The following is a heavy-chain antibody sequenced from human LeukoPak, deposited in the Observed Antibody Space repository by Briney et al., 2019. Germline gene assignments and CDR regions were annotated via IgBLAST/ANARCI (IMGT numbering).Heavy chain of an antibody. J-gene: IGHJ4*02. CDR3: TTLRGYCSSTSCYQYLGY. CDR2: IKSKTDGGTT. CDR1: GFTFSNAW. D-gene: IGHD2-2*01. V-gene: IGHV3-15*01. Sequence: GGSLRLSCAASGFTFSNAWMSWVRQAPGKGLEWVGRIKSKTDGGTTDYAAPVKGRFTISRDDSKNTLYLQMNSLKTEDTAVYYCTTLRGYCSSTSCYQYLGYWGQGTLVTVSS.